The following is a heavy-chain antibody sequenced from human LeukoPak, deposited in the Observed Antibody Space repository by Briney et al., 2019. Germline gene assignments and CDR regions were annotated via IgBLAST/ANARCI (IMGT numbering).Heavy chain of an antibody. CDR3: AKVREAWDY. D-gene: IGHD5-24*01. CDR1: GFSFSTSL. V-gene: IGHV3-23*01. J-gene: IGHJ4*02. Sequence: GGSLRLSCVASGFSFSTSLMGWVRQAPGKGLEWVSAISGGGETTYYAASVKGRFTISRDNSESTLYLRMDSLGADDTAVYYSAKVREAWDYWGQGTQVTVSS. CDR2: ISGGGETT.